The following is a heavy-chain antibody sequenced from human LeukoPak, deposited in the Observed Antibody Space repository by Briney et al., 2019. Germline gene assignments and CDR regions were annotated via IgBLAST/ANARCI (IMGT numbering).Heavy chain of an antibody. V-gene: IGHV1-18*01. D-gene: IGHD3-16*02. CDR1: GYTFTSYG. CDR2: ISAYNGNT. J-gene: IGHJ3*02. CDR3: ARGPMITFGGVIAKDAFDI. Sequence: ASVKVFCKASGYTFTSYGISWVRQAPGQGLEWMGWISAYNGNTNYAQKLQGRVTMTTDTSTSTAYMELRSLRSDDTAVYYCARGPMITFGGVIAKDAFDIWGQGTMVTVSS.